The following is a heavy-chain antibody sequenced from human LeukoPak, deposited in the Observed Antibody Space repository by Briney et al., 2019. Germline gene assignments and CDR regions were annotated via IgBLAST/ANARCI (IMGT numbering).Heavy chain of an antibody. J-gene: IGHJ5*02. D-gene: IGHD1-1*01. CDR3: ARGRAILENWFDP. CDR1: GYTFTGYY. V-gene: IGHV1-2*02. Sequence: SVTVSCKASGYTFTGYYMHWVRQAPGQGLEWMGWINPNSGGTNYAQKFQGRVTMTRDTSISTAYMELRRLRSDDTAVYYCARGRAILENWFDPWGQGTLVTVSS. CDR2: INPNSGGT.